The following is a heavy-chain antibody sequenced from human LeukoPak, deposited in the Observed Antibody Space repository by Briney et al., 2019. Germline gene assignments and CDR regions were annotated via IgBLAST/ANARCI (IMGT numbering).Heavy chain of an antibody. J-gene: IGHJ4*02. Sequence: SVEVSCKASGGTFSSYAISWVRQAPGQGLEWMGRIIPILGIANYAQKFQGRVTITADKSTSTAYMELSSLRSEDTAVYYCARGSSSWYPDYWGQGTLVTVSS. CDR3: ARGSSSWYPDY. V-gene: IGHV1-69*04. CDR1: GGTFSSYA. D-gene: IGHD6-13*01. CDR2: IIPILGIA.